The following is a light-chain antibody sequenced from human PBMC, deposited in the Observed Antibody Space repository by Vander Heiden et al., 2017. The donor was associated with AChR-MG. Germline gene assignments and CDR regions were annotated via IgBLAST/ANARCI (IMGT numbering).Light chain of an antibody. CDR2: ATS. J-gene: IGKJ2*01. CDR3: QQSDSSPHT. CDR1: QGISTY. Sequence: DIQMTQSPSSLSASVGDRVTITCRASQGISTYLSWYQQKPGRAPKVLIYATSTLQSGVPPRFSGSGSGTDFTLTISRLQPEDFATYFCQQSDSSPHTFGQGTKLEIK. V-gene: IGKV1-39*01.